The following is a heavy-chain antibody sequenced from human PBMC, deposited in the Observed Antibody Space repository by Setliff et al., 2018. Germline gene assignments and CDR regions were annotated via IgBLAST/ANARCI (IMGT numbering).Heavy chain of an antibody. CDR2: IGVYSGNT. D-gene: IGHD2-8*01. V-gene: IGHV1-18*01. J-gene: IGHJ4*02. Sequence: ASVKVSCKASGYTFTEPIVSWVRQAPGQGLEWLGWIGVYSGNTYTAQRFQGRVTMTTDTSTNMAYLELRGLRSDDTAVYYCLRLVRYCSRTTCQRTLGDEVWGQGTLVTVSS. CDR3: LRLVRYCSRTTCQRTLGDEV. CDR1: GYTFTEPI.